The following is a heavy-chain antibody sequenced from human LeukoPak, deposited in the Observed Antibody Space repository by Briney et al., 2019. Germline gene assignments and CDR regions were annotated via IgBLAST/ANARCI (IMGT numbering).Heavy chain of an antibody. D-gene: IGHD4-17*01. CDR3: ASGDYGDFSRFDF. Sequence: SETLSLTCTVSGGSIRSYYWSWIRQPPGKGLEWIGYIHYSGSTNHNPSLKSRVTISVDTSKNQFSLKLSSVTAADTAVYYCASGDYGDFSRFDFWGQGTLVTVSS. CDR1: GGSIRSYY. V-gene: IGHV4-59*08. J-gene: IGHJ4*02. CDR2: IHYSGST.